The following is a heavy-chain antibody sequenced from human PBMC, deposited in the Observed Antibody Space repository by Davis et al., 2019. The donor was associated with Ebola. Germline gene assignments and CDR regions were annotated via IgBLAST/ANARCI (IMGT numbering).Heavy chain of an antibody. V-gene: IGHV3-21*04. CDR2: ISSSSNYI. Sequence: PGGSLRLSCAASGFTFSNYGMNWVRQAPGRGLEWVSFISSSSNYIYYADSVKGRFTISRDNSKNTLYLQMNGLRVEDTAIYYCAKDTSNIWFDIWGQGTMVTVSS. J-gene: IGHJ3*02. CDR1: GFTFSNYG. CDR3: AKDTSNIWFDI. D-gene: IGHD1-26*01.